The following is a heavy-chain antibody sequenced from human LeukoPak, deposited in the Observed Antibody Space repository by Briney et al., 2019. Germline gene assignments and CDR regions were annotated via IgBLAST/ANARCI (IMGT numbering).Heavy chain of an antibody. CDR2: FGTRSTSA. CDR3: AREVSEGFDF. D-gene: IGHD3-22*01. CDR1: GFTFSGYS. Sequence: GGSLRLSCTASGFTFSGYSMNWIRQAPGKGLEWVSSFGTRSTSAYHAGSVKGRFAISRDNAKNSLYLQMNSLRAEDTALYYCAREVSEGFDFWGQGTLVTVSS. V-gene: IGHV3-21*01. J-gene: IGHJ4*02.